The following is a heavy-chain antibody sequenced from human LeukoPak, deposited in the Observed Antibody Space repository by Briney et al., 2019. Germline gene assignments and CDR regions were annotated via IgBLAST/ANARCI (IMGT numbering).Heavy chain of an antibody. D-gene: IGHD1-26*01. CDR2: ISSSSSYI. CDR1: GFTISSYY. V-gene: IGHV3-21*01. CDR3: ARGMGATNYYYYMDV. J-gene: IGHJ6*03. Sequence: GGSLRLSCAASGFTISSYYMNWVRQAPGKGLEWVSSISSSSSYIYYADSVKGRFTISRDNAKNSLYLQMNSLRAEDTAVYYCARGMGATNYYYYMDVWGKGTTVTVSS.